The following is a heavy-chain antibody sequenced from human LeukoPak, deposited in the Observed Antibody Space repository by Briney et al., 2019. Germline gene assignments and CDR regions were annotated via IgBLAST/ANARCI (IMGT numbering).Heavy chain of an antibody. Sequence: GGSLRLSCAASGFTFDDYAMHWVRQAPGKGLEWVSGISWNSGSIGYADSVKGRFTISRDNAKNSLYLQMNSLRAEDTALYYCAKGWYNALFDYWGQGTLVTVSS. CDR2: ISWNSGSI. CDR3: AKGWYNALFDY. J-gene: IGHJ4*02. CDR1: GFTFDDYA. V-gene: IGHV3-9*01. D-gene: IGHD6-13*01.